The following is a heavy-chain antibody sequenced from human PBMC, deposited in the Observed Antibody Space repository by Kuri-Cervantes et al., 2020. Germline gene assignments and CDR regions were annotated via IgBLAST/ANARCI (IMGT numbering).Heavy chain of an antibody. CDR3: ARVRYYYDSSGYYPNWFDP. CDR1: GFTFNSYW. V-gene: IGHV3-7*01. D-gene: IGHD3-22*01. Sequence: GESLKISCAASGFTFNSYWMSWVRQAPGKGLEWVANIKQDGSEKYYVDSVKGRFTISRDNAKNSLYLQMNSLRAEDAAVYYCARVRYYYDSSGYYPNWFDPWGQGTLVTVSS. CDR2: IKQDGSEK. J-gene: IGHJ5*02.